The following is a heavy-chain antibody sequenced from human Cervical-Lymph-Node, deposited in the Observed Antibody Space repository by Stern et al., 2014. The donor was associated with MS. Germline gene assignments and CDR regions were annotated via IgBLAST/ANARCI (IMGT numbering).Heavy chain of an antibody. CDR2: IYHSGST. CDR1: GDSINSKNW. CDR3: ARGENIAVATRWYYFDY. V-gene: IGHV4-4*02. J-gene: IGHJ4*02. Sequence: QLQLQESGPRLVKPAGTLSLTCAVSGDSINSKNWWSWVRQPPGKGLEWIGEIYHSGSTNYNPSLKSRVTISVDKSNGQFSLKLSSVTAADTAVYYCARGENIAVATRWYYFDYWGQGTLVTVSS. D-gene: IGHD6-19*01.